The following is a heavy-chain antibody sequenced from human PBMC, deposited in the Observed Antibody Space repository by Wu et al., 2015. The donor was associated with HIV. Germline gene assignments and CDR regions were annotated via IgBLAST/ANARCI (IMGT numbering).Heavy chain of an antibody. J-gene: IGHJ4*02. V-gene: IGHV1-46*01. CDR2: INPSGGST. CDR1: AYTFTSYY. CDR3: ARDTRWFGDFDY. Sequence: QVQLVQSGAEVKKPGASVKVSCKASAYTFTSYYMHWVRQAPGQGLEWMGIINPSGGSTSYAQKFQGRVTMTRDTSTSTVYMELSSLRSEDTAVYYCARDTRWFGDFDYWGQGTLVTVSS. D-gene: IGHD3-10*01.